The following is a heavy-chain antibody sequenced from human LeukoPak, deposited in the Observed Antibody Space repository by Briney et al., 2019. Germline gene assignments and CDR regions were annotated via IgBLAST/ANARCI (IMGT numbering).Heavy chain of an antibody. V-gene: IGHV4-61*02. J-gene: IGHJ5*02. D-gene: IGHD3-22*01. CDR1: GGSISSGSYY. CDR2: IYTSGST. CDR3: ARVRYYYDSSGFNWFDP. Sequence: SETLSLTCTVSGGSISSGSYYWSWIRQPAGKGLEWIGRIYTSGSTNYNPSLKSRVTISVHTSKNQFSLKLSSVTAADTAVYYCARVRYYYDSSGFNWFDPWGQGTLVTVSS.